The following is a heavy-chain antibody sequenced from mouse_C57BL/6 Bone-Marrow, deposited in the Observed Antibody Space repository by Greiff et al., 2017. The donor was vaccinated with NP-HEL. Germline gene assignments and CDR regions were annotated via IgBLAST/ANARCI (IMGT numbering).Heavy chain of an antibody. V-gene: IGHV5-16*01. CDR3: SRGGSYEGFGY. CDR2: INYDGSST. J-gene: IGHJ2*01. CDR1: GYTFSDYY. Sequence: DVQLQQSEGGLVQPGSSMKLSCTASGYTFSDYYMAWVSQSPEKGLEWVAHINYDGSSTYYIDTLKSRFILSRDNAKNTLYLQMSSLKSEDTAAYYCSRGGSYEGFGYWGQGTTVTVSS. D-gene: IGHD1-1*02.